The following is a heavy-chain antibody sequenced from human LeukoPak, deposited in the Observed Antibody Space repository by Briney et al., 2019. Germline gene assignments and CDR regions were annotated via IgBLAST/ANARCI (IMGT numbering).Heavy chain of an antibody. CDR2: IYYSGST. Sequence: PQTLSLTCTVSGGSISSGGYYWSWIRQHPGKGLEWIGYIYYSGSTYYNPSLKSRVTISVDTSKNQSSLKLSSVTAADTAVYYCARDSSYGGQNYFDYWGQGTLVTVSS. CDR1: GGSISSGGYY. CDR3: ARDSSYGGQNYFDY. D-gene: IGHD2-21*01. V-gene: IGHV4-31*03. J-gene: IGHJ4*02.